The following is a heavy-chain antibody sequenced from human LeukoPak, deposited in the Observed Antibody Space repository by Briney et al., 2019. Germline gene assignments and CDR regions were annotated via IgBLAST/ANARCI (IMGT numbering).Heavy chain of an antibody. CDR2: IIPILGIA. J-gene: IGHJ5*02. CDR1: GGTFSSYA. CDR3: AREIEDNWNYSGWFDP. Sequence: SVKVSCKASGGTFSSYAISWVRQAPGQGLEWMGRIIPILGIANYAQKFQCRVTITADKSTSTAYMELSSLRSEDTAVYYCAREIEDNWNYSGWFDPWGQGTLVTVSS. D-gene: IGHD1-7*01. V-gene: IGHV1-69*04.